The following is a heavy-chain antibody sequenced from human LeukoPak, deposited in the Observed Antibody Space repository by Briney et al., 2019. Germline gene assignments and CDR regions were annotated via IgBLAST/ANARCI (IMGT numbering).Heavy chain of an antibody. Sequence: SQTLSLTCTVSGGSISSGGYYWSWIRQPPGKGLEWIGYIYHSGSTYYNPSLKSRVTISVDRSKNQFSLKLSSVTAADTAVYYCARVKGSIAAAVLDYWGQGTLVTVSS. J-gene: IGHJ4*02. CDR2: IYHSGST. CDR3: ARVKGSIAAAVLDY. D-gene: IGHD6-13*01. CDR1: GGSISSGGYY. V-gene: IGHV4-30-2*01.